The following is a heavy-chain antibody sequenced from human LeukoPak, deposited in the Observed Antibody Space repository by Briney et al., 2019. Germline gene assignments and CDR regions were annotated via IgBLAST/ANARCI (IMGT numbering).Heavy chain of an antibody. J-gene: IGHJ4*02. Sequence: PSETLSLTCTVSGGSISSYYWSWIRQPPGKGLEWSGYIYYSGSTNYNPSLKSRVTISVDTSKNQFSLKLSSVTAADTAVYYCARLNCSGGSCYLDYWGQGTLVTVSS. CDR3: ARLNCSGGSCYLDY. CDR2: IYYSGST. CDR1: GGSISSYY. D-gene: IGHD2-15*01. V-gene: IGHV4-59*08.